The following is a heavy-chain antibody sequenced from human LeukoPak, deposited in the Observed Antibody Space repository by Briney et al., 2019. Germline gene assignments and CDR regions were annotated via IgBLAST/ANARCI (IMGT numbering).Heavy chain of an antibody. Sequence: PGGSLRLSCAASGFTFSSYAMSWVRQAPGKGLEWVSGISGSGGSTYYADSVKGRFTISRDNSKNTLYLQMNSLRAEDTAVYYCAKCIAAAGTYYYYYMDVWGKGTTVTVSS. V-gene: IGHV3-23*01. CDR2: ISGSGGST. D-gene: IGHD6-13*01. CDR1: GFTFSSYA. J-gene: IGHJ6*03. CDR3: AKCIAAAGTYYYYYMDV.